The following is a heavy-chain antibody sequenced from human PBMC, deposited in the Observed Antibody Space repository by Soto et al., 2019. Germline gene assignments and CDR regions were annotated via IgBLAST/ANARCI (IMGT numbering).Heavy chain of an antibody. CDR3: TTGFNTGWSSFYC. D-gene: IGHD6-19*01. V-gene: IGHV3-15*01. Sequence: PGGSLRLSCEASGFTFSKAWMTWVRQAPGKGLEWVGRVKSKTVGGTADYAASVKGRFTISRDDSKNTVYLQMNSLRMEDAGVYSCTTGFNTGWSSFYCWGQGTLVTVSS. CDR2: VKSKTVGGTA. J-gene: IGHJ4*02. CDR1: GFTFSKAW.